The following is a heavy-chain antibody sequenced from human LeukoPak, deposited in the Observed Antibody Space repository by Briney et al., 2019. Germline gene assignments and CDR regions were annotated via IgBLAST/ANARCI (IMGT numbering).Heavy chain of an antibody. D-gene: IGHD3-3*01. J-gene: IGHJ3*02. CDR1: GFTFSNAW. V-gene: IGHV3-15*01. CDR3: VHPYYDFWSGYFDAFDI. CDR2: IKSKTDGGTT. Sequence: AGGSLRFSCAASGFTFSNAWMSWVRQAPGKGLEWVGRIKSKTDGGTTDYAAPVKGRFTISRDDSKNTLYLQMNSLKTEDTAVYYCVHPYYDFWSGYFDAFDIWGQGTMVTVSS.